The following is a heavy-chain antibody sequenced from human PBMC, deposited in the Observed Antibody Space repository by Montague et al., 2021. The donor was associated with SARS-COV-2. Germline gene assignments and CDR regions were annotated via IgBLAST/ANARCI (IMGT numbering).Heavy chain of an antibody. CDR1: GGSFSGYY. J-gene: IGHJ6*02. CDR2: INHSGST. D-gene: IGHD5-24*01. CDR3: ARRGYSYYYYGMDV. V-gene: IGHV4-34*01. Sequence: SETLSLTCAVYGGSFSGYYWSWIRQPPGKGLEWTGEINHSGSTNYNPSLKSRVTISVDTSKNQFSLKLGSVTAADTAVYYCARRGYSYYYYGMDVWGQGTTVTVSS.